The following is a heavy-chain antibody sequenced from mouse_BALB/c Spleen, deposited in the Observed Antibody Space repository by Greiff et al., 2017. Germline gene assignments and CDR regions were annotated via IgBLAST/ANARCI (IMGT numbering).Heavy chain of an antibody. CDR3: ARGGYGNCVAY. CDR1: GYTFTSYW. Sequence: VQLQQSGAELAKPGASVKMSCTASGYTFTSYWMHWVKQRPGQGLEWIGYINPSTGYTEYNQKFKDKATLTADKSSSTAYMQLSSLTSEDSAVYYCARGGYGNCVAYWGQGTLVTVSA. J-gene: IGHJ3*01. D-gene: IGHD2-10*02. CDR2: INPSTGYT. V-gene: IGHV1-7*01.